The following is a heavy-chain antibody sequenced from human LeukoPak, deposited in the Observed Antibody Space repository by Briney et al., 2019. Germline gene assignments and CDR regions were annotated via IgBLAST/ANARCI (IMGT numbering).Heavy chain of an antibody. Sequence: GGSLRLSCAAFGFTVSVNYMSWVRQAPGKGLECVSVIYSGGNTYYADSVKGRFTISRDNSRNTLYLQMNSLRAEDTAVYYCARKTDSGGQGDYWGPGTLVTVSS. CDR2: IYSGGNT. CDR3: ARKTDSGGQGDY. V-gene: IGHV3-66*01. D-gene: IGHD3-22*01. J-gene: IGHJ4*02. CDR1: GFTVSVNY.